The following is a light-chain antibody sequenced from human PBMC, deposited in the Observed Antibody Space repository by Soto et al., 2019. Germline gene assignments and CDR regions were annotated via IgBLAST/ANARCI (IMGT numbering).Light chain of an antibody. CDR3: QQRSNWPHT. Sequence: EIVLTQSPATLSLSPGERATLSCRASQSVRRFLAWYQQKPGQAPRLLIYDASTRAPDIPARFSGSGSGTDFTLTISSQEPEELSVYSCQQRSNWPHTLGQGTKLEIK. CDR1: QSVRRF. J-gene: IGKJ2*01. CDR2: DAS. V-gene: IGKV3-11*01.